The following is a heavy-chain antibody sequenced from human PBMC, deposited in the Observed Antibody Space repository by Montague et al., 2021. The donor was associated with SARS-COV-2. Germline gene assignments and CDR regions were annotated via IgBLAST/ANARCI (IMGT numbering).Heavy chain of an antibody. D-gene: IGHD1-26*01. CDR1: GGSVRSAIYY. Sequence: SETLSLTCTVSGGSVRSAIYYWGWIRQPPEKGLEWIGRVYYTGRTSYNSSLMRRVTISVDTSQNQFSLKLNPVTAADTAVYFCARHKRVVEREPLGGMDVWGQGTTVIVSS. CDR2: VYYTGRT. J-gene: IGHJ6*02. V-gene: IGHV4-39*01. CDR3: ARHKRVVEREPLGGMDV.